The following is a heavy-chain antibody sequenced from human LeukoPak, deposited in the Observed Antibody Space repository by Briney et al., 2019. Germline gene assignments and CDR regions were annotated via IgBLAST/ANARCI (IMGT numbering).Heavy chain of an antibody. D-gene: IGHD6-13*01. CDR1: GFTFSKYA. V-gene: IGHV3-23*01. CDR2: ISSSGGNK. CDR3: AKGYSSPFDP. J-gene: IGHJ5*02. Sequence: PGGSLRLSCAASGFTFSKYAMSWVRQAPGKGLQWVSSISSSGGNKYYADSVKGRFTISRDNSKSTLYLQMNSLRAEDTAVYYCAKGYSSPFDPCGQGTLVTVSS.